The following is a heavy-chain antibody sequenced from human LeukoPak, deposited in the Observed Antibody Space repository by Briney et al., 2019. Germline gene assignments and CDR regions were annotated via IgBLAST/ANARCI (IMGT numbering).Heavy chain of an antibody. CDR1: GFTFSSYA. J-gene: IGHJ4*02. CDR3: AKVIVGATYYFDY. D-gene: IGHD1-26*01. Sequence: GGSLRLSCAASGFTFSSYAMSWVRQAPGKGLEWVSAISGSGGSTYYADSVKGRFTISRDNSENTLYLQMNSLRAEDTAVYYCAKVIVGATYYFDYWGQGTLVTVSS. CDR2: ISGSGGST. V-gene: IGHV3-23*01.